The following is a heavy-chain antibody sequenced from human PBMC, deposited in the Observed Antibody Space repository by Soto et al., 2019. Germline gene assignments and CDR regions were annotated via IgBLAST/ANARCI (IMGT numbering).Heavy chain of an antibody. CDR2: TGTRRKYT. V-gene: IGHV3-48*02. D-gene: IGHD3-9*01. Sequence: PGGSLRLSCAAPGYALRDYSMNWVRQAPGKGLEWVSYTGTRRKYTFYADSVRGRFTISRDDARNSVYLQLNSLRDEDTAVYYCVRDRDWAFDIWGQGTMVTVSS. J-gene: IGHJ3*02. CDR3: VRDRDWAFDI. CDR1: GYALRDYS.